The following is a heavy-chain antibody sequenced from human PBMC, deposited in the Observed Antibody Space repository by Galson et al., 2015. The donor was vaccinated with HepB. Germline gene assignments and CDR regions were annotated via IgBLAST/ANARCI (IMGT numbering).Heavy chain of an antibody. J-gene: IGHJ5*02. CDR3: ARGSSSRSLWFDP. CDR2: IYPGDSDT. CDR1: GYSFTSYW. Sequence: SGAEVKKPGESLKISCKGSGYSFTSYWIGWVRQMPGKGLELMGIIYPGDSDTRYSPSFQGQVTISADKSINTAYLQWSSLKASDTAMYYCARGSSSRSLWFDPWGQGTLVTVSS. V-gene: IGHV5-51*03. D-gene: IGHD6-19*01.